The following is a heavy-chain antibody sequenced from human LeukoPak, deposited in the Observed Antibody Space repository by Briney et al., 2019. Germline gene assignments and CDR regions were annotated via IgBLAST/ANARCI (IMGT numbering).Heavy chain of an antibody. V-gene: IGHV1-69*05. CDR3: ARVGVPAAISGFFQH. J-gene: IGHJ1*01. Sequence: SVKVSCKASGGTFSSYAISWVRQAPGQGLEWMGGIIPIFGTANYAQKFQGRVTITTDESTSTAYMKLSSLRSEDTAVYYCARVGVPAAISGFFQHWGQGTLVTVSA. D-gene: IGHD2-2*02. CDR1: GGTFSSYA. CDR2: IIPIFGTA.